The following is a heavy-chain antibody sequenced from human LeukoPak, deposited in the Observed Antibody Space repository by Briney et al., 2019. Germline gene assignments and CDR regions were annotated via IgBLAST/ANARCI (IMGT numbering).Heavy chain of an antibody. D-gene: IGHD2-2*01. V-gene: IGHV3-30*02. Sequence: GGSLRLSCADSGFSFSSYSMNWVRQAPGKGLEWVAFIRYDGSNKYYADSVKGRFTISRDNSKNTLYLQMNRLRAEDTAVYYCAKDISLLRVVPAAIDYWGQGTLVTVSS. CDR1: GFSFSSYS. CDR3: AKDISLLRVVPAAIDY. CDR2: IRYDGSNK. J-gene: IGHJ4*02.